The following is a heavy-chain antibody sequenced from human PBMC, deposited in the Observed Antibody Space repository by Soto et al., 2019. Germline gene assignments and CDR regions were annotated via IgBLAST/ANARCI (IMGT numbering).Heavy chain of an antibody. J-gene: IGHJ6*02. Sequence: GASVKVSCKASGYTFTGYYMHWVRQAPGQGLEWMGWINPNSGGTNYAQKFQGWVTMTRDTSISTAYMELSRLRSDDTAVYYCARDVSIAVAEASYYYYYGMDVWGQAPTVTVSS. CDR2: INPNSGGT. CDR1: GYTFTGYY. D-gene: IGHD6-19*01. CDR3: ARDVSIAVAEASYYYYYGMDV. V-gene: IGHV1-2*04.